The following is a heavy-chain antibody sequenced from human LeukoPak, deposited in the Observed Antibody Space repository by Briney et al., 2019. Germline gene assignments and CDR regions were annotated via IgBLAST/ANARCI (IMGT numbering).Heavy chain of an antibody. V-gene: IGHV3-49*04. CDR1: GFTFGDYA. Sequence: GRSLRLSCTASGFTFGDYAMSWVRQAPGKGLEWVGFIRSKAYGGTTEYAASVKGRFTISRDDSKSIAYLQMNSLKTEDTAVYYCTRGGVIATKGYYYYMDVWGKGTTVTVS. D-gene: IGHD3-3*01. CDR3: TRGGVIATKGYYYYMDV. CDR2: IRSKAYGGTT. J-gene: IGHJ6*03.